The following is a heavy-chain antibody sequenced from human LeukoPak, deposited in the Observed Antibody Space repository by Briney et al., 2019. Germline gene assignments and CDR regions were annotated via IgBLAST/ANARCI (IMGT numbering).Heavy chain of an antibody. V-gene: IGHV3-30*18. J-gene: IGHJ4*02. CDR3: ANLAVAGTSPAGY. CDR1: RFTFSTYG. CDR2: ISYDGSNK. D-gene: IGHD6-19*01. Sequence: SGGSLRLSCAASRFTFSTYGMHWVRQAPGKGLEWVAVISYDGSNKYYADSVKGRFTISRDNSKNTLYLQMNSLRAEDTAVYYCANLAVAGTSPAGYWGQGTLVTVSS.